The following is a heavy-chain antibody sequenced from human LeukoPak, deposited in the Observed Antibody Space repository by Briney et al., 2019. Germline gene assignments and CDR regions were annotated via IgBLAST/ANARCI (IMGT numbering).Heavy chain of an antibody. CDR3: ARDQARYDYIWGSYRLDAFDI. CDR1: GFTFSSYR. D-gene: IGHD3-16*02. CDR2: ISSSSSTI. J-gene: IGHJ3*02. Sequence: GGSLRLSCAAPGFTFSSYRMNWVRQAPGKGLEWVSYISSSSSTIYYADSVKGRFTISTDNAKNSRYLQMDSLRDEDTAVYYCARDQARYDYIWGSYRLDAFDIWGQGTMVTVSS. V-gene: IGHV3-48*02.